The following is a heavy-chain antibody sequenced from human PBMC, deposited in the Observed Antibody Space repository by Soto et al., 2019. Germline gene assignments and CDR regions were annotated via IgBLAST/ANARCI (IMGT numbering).Heavy chain of an antibody. CDR3: AAALVCRSTSCTLAY. Sequence: QVQLVQSGAEVKKPGSSVKVSCKASGGTFGSYAFSWVRQAPGQGLEWMGGIIPVSGAAHYAQKFQGRVTITADESTSTAYMELSSRSSQDTAVYYGAAALVCRSTSCTLAYWGQGTRVIFSS. V-gene: IGHV1-69*01. CDR1: GGTFGSYA. CDR2: IIPVSGAA. J-gene: IGHJ4*02. D-gene: IGHD2-2*01.